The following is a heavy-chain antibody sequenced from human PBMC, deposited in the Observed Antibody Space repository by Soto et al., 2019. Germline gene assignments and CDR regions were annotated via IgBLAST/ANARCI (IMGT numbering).Heavy chain of an antibody. CDR1: GFTFRSSW. D-gene: IGHD6-19*01. Sequence: EVQLVESGGGLVQPGGSLRLSCVASGFTFRSSWMHWVRQAPGKGLVWVSRINSDATTKNYAEYAKGRFTIARDNAENKLYLQMDSLTAEDKAVYYYESSTTGWYGYDYWGQGTLLTVSS. CDR2: INSDATTK. V-gene: IGHV3-74*01. J-gene: IGHJ4*02. CDR3: ESSTTGWYGYDY.